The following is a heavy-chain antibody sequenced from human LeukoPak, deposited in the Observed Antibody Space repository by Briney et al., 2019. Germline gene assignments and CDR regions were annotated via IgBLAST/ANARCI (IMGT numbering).Heavy chain of an antibody. Sequence: GGSLRLSCSASGLGRSFKETWMSWVRGAPGKGLEWIGRIKGKPGGGAIDYIAPVRGRFSISRDDSKNLVFLQMDSLKVEDTAVYYCTTDPRYWGQGTMVTVSS. CDR2: IKGKPGGGAI. CDR3: TTDPRY. CDR1: GLGRSFKETW. V-gene: IGHV3-15*01. J-gene: IGHJ4*02.